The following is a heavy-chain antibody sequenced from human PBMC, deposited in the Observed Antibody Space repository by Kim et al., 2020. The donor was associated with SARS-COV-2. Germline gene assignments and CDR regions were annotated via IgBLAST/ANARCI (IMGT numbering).Heavy chain of an antibody. J-gene: IGHJ4*02. Sequence: GGSLRLSCAASGFTVSSNYMSWVRQAPGKGLEWVSVIYSGGSTYYADSVKGRFTISRDNSKNTLYLQMNSLRAEDTAVYYCARTRGDYGDYTFDYWGQGTLVTVSS. CDR3: ARTRGDYGDYTFDY. V-gene: IGHV3-66*01. CDR2: IYSGGST. D-gene: IGHD4-17*01. CDR1: GFTVSSNY.